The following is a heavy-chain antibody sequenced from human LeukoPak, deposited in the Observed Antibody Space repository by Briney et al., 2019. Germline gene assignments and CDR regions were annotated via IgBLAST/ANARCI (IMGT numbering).Heavy chain of an antibody. J-gene: IGHJ4*02. D-gene: IGHD3-22*01. V-gene: IGHV3-74*01. CDR3: AKGLIGEVIVVVSDIDY. Sequence: PGGSLRLSCAASGFTFSRYWMHWVRQAPGTGLVWVSRIHNDGSSTYYADSVKGRFTISRDNSNNTLYLQMNSLRAEDTAVYYCAKGLIGEVIVVVSDIDYWGQGTLVTVSS. CDR1: GFTFSRYW. CDR2: IHNDGSST.